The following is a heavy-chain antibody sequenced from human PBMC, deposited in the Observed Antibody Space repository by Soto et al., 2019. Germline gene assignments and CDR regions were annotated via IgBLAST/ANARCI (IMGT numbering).Heavy chain of an antibody. Sequence: PWGSLSPSRKVSGFPFCSDVISWGRQGPGKGREWVSAISGSGGSAYYADSVKGRFTISRDNSKNTLYLQMSSLRAEDTAVHYCAKGKAIAGTDKWGQGTLGSVSS. CDR1: GFPFCSDV. V-gene: IGHV3-23*01. D-gene: IGHD2-15*01. J-gene: IGHJ4*02. CDR3: AKGKAIAGTDK. CDR2: ISGSGGSA.